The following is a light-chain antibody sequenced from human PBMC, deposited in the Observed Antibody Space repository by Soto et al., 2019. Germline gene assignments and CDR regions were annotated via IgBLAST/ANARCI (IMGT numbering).Light chain of an antibody. CDR1: QSVSSY. V-gene: IGKV3-11*01. J-gene: IGKJ5*01. CDR3: QQRNVWPPVT. Sequence: EIVLTQSPATLSLSPGERATLSCRASQSVSSYLAWYQQKPGQAPRLLISDASNRATGIPARFSGSGSGTDFSLTISSLEPEDFAVYYCQQRNVWPPVTFGQGTRLEMK. CDR2: DAS.